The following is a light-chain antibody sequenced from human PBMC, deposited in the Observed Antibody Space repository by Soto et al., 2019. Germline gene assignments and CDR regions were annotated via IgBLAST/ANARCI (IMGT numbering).Light chain of an antibody. CDR2: GNS. J-gene: IGLJ3*02. CDR3: CSFTSSRSWV. CDR1: SSNIGAGYD. V-gene: IGLV1-40*01. Sequence: QAVVTQPPSVSGAPGQRVTISCTGSSSNIGAGYDVHWYQQLPGTAPKLLIYGNSNRPSGVPDRFSGSKSGTSASLAITGLQAEDEADYYCCSFTSSRSWVFGGGTKVTVL.